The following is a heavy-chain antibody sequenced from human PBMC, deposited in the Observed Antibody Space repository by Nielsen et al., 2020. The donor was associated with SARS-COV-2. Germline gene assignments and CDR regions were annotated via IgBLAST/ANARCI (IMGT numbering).Heavy chain of an antibody. V-gene: IGHV3-53*01. CDR3: AREGDTYGVRNFDY. CDR1: GFIVSSKY. CDR2: FYSGGTT. J-gene: IGHJ4*02. D-gene: IGHD5-18*01. Sequence: GGSLRLSCAASGFIVSSKYMNWVRQAPGKGLEWVSVFYSGGTTLYADSVKGRFIISRDNSRNTLHLQMNSLRVEDTAMYYCAREGDTYGVRNFDYWDQGVMVTVSS.